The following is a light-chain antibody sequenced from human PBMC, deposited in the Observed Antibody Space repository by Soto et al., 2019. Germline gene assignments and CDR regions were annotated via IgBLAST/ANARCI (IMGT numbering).Light chain of an antibody. CDR2: GTS. V-gene: IGKV3-20*01. CDR3: QHYRTS. J-gene: IGKJ4*01. CDR1: QSVSSSY. Sequence: EIVLTQSPGTLSLSPGERATLSCRASQSVSSSYLARYQQKHGQAPRQLIYGTSSRATGIPDRFSGSGSGTDFIRTITRLEPEDFAVYYCQHYRTSFGGGTRVEIK.